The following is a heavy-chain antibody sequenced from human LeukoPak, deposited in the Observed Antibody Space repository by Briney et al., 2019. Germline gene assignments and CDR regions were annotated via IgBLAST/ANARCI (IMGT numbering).Heavy chain of an antibody. J-gene: IGHJ4*02. CDR1: GYTFTSYY. V-gene: IGHV1-46*01. CDR3: ARGVGEDDYYDSSGIARGYYFDY. Sequence: ASVKVSCKASGYTFTSYYMHWVRQAPGQGLEWMGIINPSGGSTSYAQKFQGRVTMTRDTSTSTVYMELSSLRSEDTAVYYCARGVGEDDYYDSSGIARGYYFDYWGQGTLVTVSS. CDR2: INPSGGST. D-gene: IGHD3-22*01.